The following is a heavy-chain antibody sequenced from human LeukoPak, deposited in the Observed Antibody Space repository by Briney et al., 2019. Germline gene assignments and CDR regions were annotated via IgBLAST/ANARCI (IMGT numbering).Heavy chain of an antibody. J-gene: IGHJ3*02. V-gene: IGHV1-69*05. CDR1: GGTFSSYA. CDR2: IIPIFGTA. D-gene: IGHD2-21*01. Sequence: GASVTVSCKASGGTFSSYASSWVRQAPGQGLEWMGGIIPIFGTANYAQKFQGRVTITTDESTSTAYLELSSLRAEDTAVYYCAACGGDCYPAYAFDIWGQGTMVTVSS. CDR3: AACGGDCYPAYAFDI.